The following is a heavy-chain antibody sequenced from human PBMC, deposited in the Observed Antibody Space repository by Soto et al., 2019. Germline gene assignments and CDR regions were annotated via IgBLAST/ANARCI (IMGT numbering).Heavy chain of an antibody. Sequence: SQTLSLTCAISGDSVASNSAAWNWIRQSPSRGLEWLGRTYYRSKWYTDYAESVKSRITINPDTSKNQVSLQLKSVTPEDTAVYYCARDRDVVVPAAKNYYYGMDVWGQGTTVTVSS. V-gene: IGHV6-1*01. CDR1: GDSVASNSAA. CDR2: TYYRSKWYT. D-gene: IGHD2-2*01. J-gene: IGHJ6*02. CDR3: ARDRDVVVPAAKNYYYGMDV.